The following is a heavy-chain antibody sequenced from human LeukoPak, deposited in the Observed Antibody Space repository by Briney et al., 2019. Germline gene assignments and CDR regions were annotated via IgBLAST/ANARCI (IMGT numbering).Heavy chain of an antibody. CDR2: IRYDGSNK. CDR1: GLTFSTYG. D-gene: IGHD6-13*01. J-gene: IGHJ4*02. V-gene: IGHV3-30*02. CDR3: AKQGLAAAGTALDS. Sequence: GGSLRLSCAASGLTFSTYGMHWVRQAPGKGLEWVAFIRYDGSNKYYADSVKGRFTISRDNSKNTLYLQMNSLRAEDTAVYYCAKQGLAAAGTALDSWGQGTLVTVSS.